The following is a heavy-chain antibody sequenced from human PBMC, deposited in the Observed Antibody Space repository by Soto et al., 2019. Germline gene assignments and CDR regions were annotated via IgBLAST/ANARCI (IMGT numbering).Heavy chain of an antibody. Sequence: GGSLRLSCAASGFTFSSYSMNWVRQAPGKGLEWVSSISSNGDTYYANSVLGRFTISRDNSKNTQYLQMDGLRADDTAVYYCAREHSTGDFLFVDYWGQGARVTVSS. CDR2: ISSNGDT. D-gene: IGHD3-10*01. CDR1: GFTFSSYS. J-gene: IGHJ4*02. CDR3: AREHSTGDFLFVDY. V-gene: IGHV3-21*04.